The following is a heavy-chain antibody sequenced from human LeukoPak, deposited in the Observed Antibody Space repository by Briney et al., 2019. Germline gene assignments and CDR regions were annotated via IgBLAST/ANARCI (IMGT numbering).Heavy chain of an antibody. CDR3: ARRGGSGHFDL. Sequence: GESLKISFKGSGYSFAIYWIGWVRPMPGKGLEWMGIIDPGDSDTRYSPSFRGQVTISADKSISTAYLQWSSLKASDTAMYYCARRGGSGHFDLWGRGTLVTVSS. D-gene: IGHD3-10*01. CDR2: IDPGDSDT. J-gene: IGHJ2*01. CDR1: GYSFAIYW. V-gene: IGHV5-51*01.